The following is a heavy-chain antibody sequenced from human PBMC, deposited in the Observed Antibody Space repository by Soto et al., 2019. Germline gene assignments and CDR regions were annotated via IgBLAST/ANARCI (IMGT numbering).Heavy chain of an antibody. Sequence: ASVKVSCKASGGTFSSYAISWVRQAPGQGLEWMGGIIPIFGTANYAQKFQGRVTITADESTSTAYMELSSLRSEDTAVYYCARRERDSSGWQGPFDYWGQGTQVTVSS. J-gene: IGHJ4*02. CDR1: GGTFSSYA. CDR2: IIPIFGTA. V-gene: IGHV1-69*13. CDR3: ARRERDSSGWQGPFDY. D-gene: IGHD6-19*01.